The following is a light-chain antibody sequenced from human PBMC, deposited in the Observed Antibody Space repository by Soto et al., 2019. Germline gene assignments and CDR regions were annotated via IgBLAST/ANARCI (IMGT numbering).Light chain of an antibody. CDR2: AAS. V-gene: IGKV1-9*01. CDR1: QGIDTS. CDR3: KKLHGYKIT. J-gene: IGKJ5*01. Sequence: ILFTPSPSSLSASVGDSVTITCRASQGIDTSLAWYQQKPGKATKLLIYAASNFQSGVPSRFSGSGSGTHFTLTISSLKPEDFATYYCKKLHGYKITVGQGTRREIK.